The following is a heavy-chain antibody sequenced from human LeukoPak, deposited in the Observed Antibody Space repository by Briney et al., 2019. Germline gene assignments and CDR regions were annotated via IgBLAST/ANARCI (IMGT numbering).Heavy chain of an antibody. D-gene: IGHD5-18*01. CDR1: GFTFSSYA. CDR2: ISYDGSNK. J-gene: IGHJ4*02. CDR3: AREMGYSYGPHYFDY. V-gene: IGHV3-30*04. Sequence: GGSLRLSCAASGFTFSSYAIHWVRQAPGKGLEWVAVISYDGSNKYYADSVKGRFTISRDNSKNTLYLQMNSLRAEDTAVYYCAREMGYSYGPHYFDYWGQGTLVTVSS.